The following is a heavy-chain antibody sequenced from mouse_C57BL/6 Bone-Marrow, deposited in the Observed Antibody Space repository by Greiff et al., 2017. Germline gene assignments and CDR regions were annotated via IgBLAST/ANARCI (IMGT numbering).Heavy chain of an antibody. Sequence: QVQLQQSGAELVRPGTSVKVSCKASGYAFTNYLIEWVKQRPGQGLEWIGVINPGSGGTNYNEKFKGKATLTADKSSSTAYMQLSSLTSEDSAVYCGAGRRWEDYDMDYWGQGTSVTVSS. CDR3: AGRRWEDYDMDY. D-gene: IGHD4-1*01. CDR1: GYAFTNYL. J-gene: IGHJ4*01. V-gene: IGHV1-54*01. CDR2: INPGSGGT.